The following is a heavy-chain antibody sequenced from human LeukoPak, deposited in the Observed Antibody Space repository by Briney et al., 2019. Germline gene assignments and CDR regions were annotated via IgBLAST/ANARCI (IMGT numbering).Heavy chain of an antibody. CDR2: IWYDGSNK. J-gene: IGHJ4*02. CDR1: GFTFDDYG. D-gene: IGHD6-19*01. CDR3: ARDTAVAVDY. Sequence: GGSLRLSCAASGFTFDDYGMSWVRQAPGKGLEWVAVIWYDGSNKYYADSVKGRFTIFRDNSKNTLYLQMNSLRAEDTAVYYCARDTAVAVDYWGQGTLVTVSS. V-gene: IGHV3-33*08.